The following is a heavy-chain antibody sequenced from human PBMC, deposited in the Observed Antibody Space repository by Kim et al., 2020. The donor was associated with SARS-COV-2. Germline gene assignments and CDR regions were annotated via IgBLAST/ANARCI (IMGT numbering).Heavy chain of an antibody. CDR3: AKDYDILTGYYAAIDY. J-gene: IGHJ4*02. CDR1: GFTFSSYA. Sequence: GGSLRLSCAASGFTFSSYAMSWVRQAPGKGLEWVSAISGSGGSTYYADSVKGRFTISRDNSKNTLYLQMNSLRAEDTAVYYCAKDYDILTGYYAAIDYWGQGTLVTVSS. CDR2: ISGSGGST. D-gene: IGHD3-9*01. V-gene: IGHV3-23*01.